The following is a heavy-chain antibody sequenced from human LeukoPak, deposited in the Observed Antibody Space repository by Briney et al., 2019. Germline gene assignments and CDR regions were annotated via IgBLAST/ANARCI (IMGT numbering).Heavy chain of an antibody. CDR1: GFTFSSYW. CDR3: ARVIRATKRAFDI. V-gene: IGHV3-74*01. Sequence: GGSLRLSCAASGFTFSSYWMHWVRQAPGKGLVWVSRINSDGSSTSYADSVKGRFTISRDNAKNSLYLQMNSLRAEDTAVYYCARVIRATKRAFDIWGQGTMVTVSS. J-gene: IGHJ3*02. CDR2: INSDGSST. D-gene: IGHD1-1*01.